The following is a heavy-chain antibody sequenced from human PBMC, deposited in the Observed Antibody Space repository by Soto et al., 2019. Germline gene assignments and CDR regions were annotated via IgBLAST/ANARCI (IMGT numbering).Heavy chain of an antibody. V-gene: IGHV4-59*12. CDR3: ARGPLYYDFWSGYYLYYMDV. CDR1: GGSISSYY. CDR2: IYYSGST. J-gene: IGHJ6*03. Sequence: SETLSLTCTVSGGSISSYYWSWIRQPPGKGLEWIGYIYYSGSTNYNPSLKSRVTISVDTSKNQFSLKLSSVTAADTAVYYCARGPLYYDFWSGYYLYYMDVWGKGTTVTVSS. D-gene: IGHD3-3*01.